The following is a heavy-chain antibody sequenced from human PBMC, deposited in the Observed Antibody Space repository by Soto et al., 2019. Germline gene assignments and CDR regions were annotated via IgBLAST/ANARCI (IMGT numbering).Heavy chain of an antibody. J-gene: IGHJ6*01. D-gene: IGHD3-10*01. CDR2: ISYDGSNK. CDR1: GFTFSSYA. V-gene: IGHV3-30-3*01. CDR3: ARDLLYYYGSGSPYYYYGMDV. Sequence: QVQLVESGGGVVQPGRSLRLSCAASGFTFSSYAMHWVRQAPGKGLEWVAVISYDGSNKYYADSVKGRFTISRDNSKNTLYLQMNSLRAEDTAAYYCARDLLYYYGSGSPYYYYGMDVW.